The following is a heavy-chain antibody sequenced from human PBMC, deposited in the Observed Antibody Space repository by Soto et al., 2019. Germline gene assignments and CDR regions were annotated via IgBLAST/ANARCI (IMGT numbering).Heavy chain of an antibody. CDR1: GGSISSSSYY. D-gene: IGHD6-19*01. Sequence: SETLSLTCTVSGGSISSSSYYWGWIRQPPGKGLEWIGSIYYSGSTYYNPSLKSRVTISVDTSKNQFSLKLSSVTAADTAVYYCARDPMSSGWPYYYYGMDVWGQGTTVTVSS. CDR3: ARDPMSSGWPYYYYGMDV. V-gene: IGHV4-39*07. CDR2: IYYSGST. J-gene: IGHJ6*02.